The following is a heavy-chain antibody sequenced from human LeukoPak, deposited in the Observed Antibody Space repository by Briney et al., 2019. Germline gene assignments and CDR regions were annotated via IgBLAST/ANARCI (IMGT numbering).Heavy chain of an antibody. CDR1: GGSFSGYY. V-gene: IGHV4-34*01. Sequence: SETLSLTCAVYGGSFSGYYWSWIRQPPGKGLEWIGEINHSGSTNYNPSLKSRVTISVDTSKNQFSLKLSSVTAADTAVYYCARGRRWLLGPFDYWGQGTLVTVSS. CDR2: INHSGST. CDR3: ARGRRWLLGPFDY. D-gene: IGHD5-24*01. J-gene: IGHJ4*02.